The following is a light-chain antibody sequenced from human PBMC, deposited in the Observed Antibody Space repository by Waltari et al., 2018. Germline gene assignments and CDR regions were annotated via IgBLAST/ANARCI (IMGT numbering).Light chain of an antibody. V-gene: IGKV2-30*01. CDR3: MQGTHWPYT. CDR1: QSIAYRDGNTY. Sequence: DVVMTQPPLSLPVALGQPASISCRSSQSIAYRDGNTYLNWFHQRPGQSPRRLIYQVSKRDSGVPDRFSGSESGTDFTLKISRVEAEDVGVYYCMQGTHWPYTFGQGTKVEIK. CDR2: QVS. J-gene: IGKJ2*01.